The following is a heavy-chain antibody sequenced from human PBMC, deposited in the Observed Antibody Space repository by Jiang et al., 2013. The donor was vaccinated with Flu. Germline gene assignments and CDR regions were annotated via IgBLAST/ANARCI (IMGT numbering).Heavy chain of an antibody. CDR2: IYYSGST. V-gene: IGHV4-39*01. Sequence: GLVKPSETLSLTCTVSGGSISSSSYYWGWIRQPPGKGLEWIGSIYYSGSTYYNPSLKSRVTISVDTSKNQFSLKLSSVTAADTAVYYCARRCVGNGDYKKGVDYFDYWGQGTLVTVSS. CDR1: GGSISSSSYY. J-gene: IGHJ4*02. CDR3: ARRCVGNGDYKKGVDYFDY. D-gene: IGHD4-17*01.